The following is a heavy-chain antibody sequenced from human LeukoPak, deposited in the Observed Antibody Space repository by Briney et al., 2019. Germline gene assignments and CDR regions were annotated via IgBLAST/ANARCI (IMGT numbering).Heavy chain of an antibody. V-gene: IGHV1-18*01. D-gene: IGHD1-7*01. J-gene: IGHJ4*02. Sequence: ASVKVSCKASGYTFTSYGISWVRQAPGQGLEWMGWISAYNGNTNYAQKLQGRVTMTTDTSTSTAYMGLRSLRSDDTAVYYCARDRAGTISNYFDYWGQGTLVTVSS. CDR2: ISAYNGNT. CDR1: GYTFTSYG. CDR3: ARDRAGTISNYFDY.